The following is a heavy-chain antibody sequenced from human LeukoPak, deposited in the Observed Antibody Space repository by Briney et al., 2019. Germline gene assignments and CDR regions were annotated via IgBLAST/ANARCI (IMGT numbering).Heavy chain of an antibody. Sequence: GGSLRLSCAASGFTFSSYSMNWVRQAPGKGLEWVSSISGSSSYIYYADSLKGRFTISRDNAKNSLYLQMNSLTAEDTALYYCAKPDSGWYSAFDIWGQGTMVTVSS. CDR1: GFTFSSYS. J-gene: IGHJ3*02. CDR3: AKPDSGWYSAFDI. D-gene: IGHD6-19*01. CDR2: ISGSSSYI. V-gene: IGHV3-21*01.